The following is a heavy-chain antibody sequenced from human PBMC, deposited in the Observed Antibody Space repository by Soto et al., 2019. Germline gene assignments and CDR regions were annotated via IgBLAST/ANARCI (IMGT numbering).Heavy chain of an antibody. V-gene: IGHV4-59*01. Sequence: PSETLSLTCTVSGGSISSYYWSWIRQPPGKGLEWIGYIYYSGSTNYNASLKSRVTISIDTSKNQFSLKLSSVTAADTAVYHCARVYRSSSVDWFDPWGQGTLVTVSS. CDR3: ARVYRSSSVDWFDP. D-gene: IGHD6-6*01. J-gene: IGHJ5*02. CDR1: GGSISSYY. CDR2: IYYSGST.